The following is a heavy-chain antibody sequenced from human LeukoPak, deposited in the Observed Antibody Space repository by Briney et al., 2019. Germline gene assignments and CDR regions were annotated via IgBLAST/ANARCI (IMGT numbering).Heavy chain of an antibody. J-gene: IGHJ4*02. CDR3: ASTPITIFGVVIIKSRYFDY. CDR1: GGSLSSGSYY. CDR2: IYTSGST. D-gene: IGHD3-3*01. Sequence: SETLSLTCTVSGGSLSSGSYYWSWIRQPAGKGLEWIGRIYTSGSTNYNPPLKSRVTISVDTSKNQFSLKLSSVTAADTAVYYCASTPITIFGVVIIKSRYFDYWGQGTLVTVSS. V-gene: IGHV4-61*02.